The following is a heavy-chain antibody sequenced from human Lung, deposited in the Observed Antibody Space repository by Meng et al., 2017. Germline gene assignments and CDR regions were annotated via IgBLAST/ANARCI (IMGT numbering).Heavy chain of an antibody. D-gene: IGHD4-11*01. J-gene: IGHJ4*02. CDR2: INHSGST. Sequence: QVDLQQWGAGLLNPSETLSLTCVVSGGSFSDYYWSWIRQPPGKVLEWIGEINHSGSTNYNPPLESRATISVDTSQNNLSLKLSSVTAADSAVYYCARGPTTMAHDFDYWGQGTLVTVSS. CDR3: ARGPTTMAHDFDY. CDR1: GGSFSDYY. V-gene: IGHV4-34*01.